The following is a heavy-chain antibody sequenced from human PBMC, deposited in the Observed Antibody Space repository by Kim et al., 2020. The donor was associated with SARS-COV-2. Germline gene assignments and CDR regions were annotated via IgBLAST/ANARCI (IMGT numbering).Heavy chain of an antibody. CDR1: GFTLSDYH. CDR2: ISSSSGCT. Sequence: GGSLRLSCVASGFTLSDYHMTWIRQGPGKGPESAAYISSSSGCTIYSDSVKDRFTISRDSAKNSLYLEMNDLRAEDTGIYYCARFTTLRGRCFYAVDGWGRGPAVTVSS. J-gene: IGHJ6*02. D-gene: IGHD3-16*01. V-gene: IGHV3-11*06. CDR3: ARFTTLRGRCFYAVDG.